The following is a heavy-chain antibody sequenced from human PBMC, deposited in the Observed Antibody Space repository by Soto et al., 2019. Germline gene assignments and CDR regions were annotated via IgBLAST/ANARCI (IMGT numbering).Heavy chain of an antibody. CDR3: ARSMTTVVTLDY. D-gene: IGHD4-17*01. Sequence: LSLTCTVSGGSISSSSYYWGWIRQPPGKGLEWIGSIYYSGSTYYNPSLKSRVTISVDTSKNQFSLKLSSVTAADTAVYYCARSMTTVVTLDYWGQGTLVTVSS. V-gene: IGHV4-39*01. CDR1: GGSISSSSYY. J-gene: IGHJ4*02. CDR2: IYYSGST.